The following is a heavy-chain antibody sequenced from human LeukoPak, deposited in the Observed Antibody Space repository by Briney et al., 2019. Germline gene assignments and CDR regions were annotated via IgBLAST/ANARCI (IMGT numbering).Heavy chain of an antibody. Sequence: SETLSLTCAVYGGSFSGYYWSWLRQPPGKGLEWIGEINHSGSTNYNPSLKSRVTISVDTSKNQFSLKLSSVTAADTAVYYCAKTYYYGSGKDYFDYWGQGTLVTVSS. D-gene: IGHD3-10*01. V-gene: IGHV4-34*01. CDR1: GGSFSGYY. CDR3: AKTYYYGSGKDYFDY. J-gene: IGHJ4*02. CDR2: INHSGST.